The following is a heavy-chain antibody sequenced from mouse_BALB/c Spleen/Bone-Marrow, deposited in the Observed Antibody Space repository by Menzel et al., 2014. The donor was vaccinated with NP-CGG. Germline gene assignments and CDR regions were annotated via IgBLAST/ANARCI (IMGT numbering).Heavy chain of an antibody. V-gene: IGHV5-17*02. Sequence: EVKLEESGGGLVQPGGSRKLSCAASGFTFSSFGMHWARQAPEKGLEWVAYISSGSSTIYYADTVMGRFTISRDNPKNTLFLQMTSLRSEDTAMYYCARSGSSSGYFDYWGQGTTLTVSS. D-gene: IGHD1-1*01. CDR3: ARSGSSSGYFDY. CDR2: ISSGSSTI. J-gene: IGHJ2*01. CDR1: GFTFSSFG.